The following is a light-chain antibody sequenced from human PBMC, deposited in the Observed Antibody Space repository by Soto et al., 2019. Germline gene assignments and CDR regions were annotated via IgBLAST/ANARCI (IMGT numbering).Light chain of an antibody. Sequence: EIVMTQSPATLSVSPGERATLSCRASQSVSSNLAWYQQKPGQAPRLLIYGASTRATGIPARFTGGGFGTDFTLTISRVESEDFAVYYCQQYDSSFTFGGGTKVDIK. CDR2: GAS. V-gene: IGKV3-15*01. CDR3: QQYDSSFT. J-gene: IGKJ4*01. CDR1: QSVSSN.